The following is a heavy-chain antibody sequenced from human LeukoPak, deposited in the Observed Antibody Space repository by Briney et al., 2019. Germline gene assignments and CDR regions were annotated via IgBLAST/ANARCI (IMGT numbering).Heavy chain of an antibody. CDR3: ARWVASPSTGWFDP. Sequence: ASVKVSCKASGYTFTGYYIHWVRQAPGQGLEWMAWMNPNNGDTHYAQKFQGRVTVTRDTSISPAYLDLSSLRFDDTAVYYCARWVASPSTGWFDPWGQGTLITVSS. J-gene: IGHJ5*02. D-gene: IGHD6-19*01. CDR2: MNPNNGDT. V-gene: IGHV1-2*02. CDR1: GYTFTGYY.